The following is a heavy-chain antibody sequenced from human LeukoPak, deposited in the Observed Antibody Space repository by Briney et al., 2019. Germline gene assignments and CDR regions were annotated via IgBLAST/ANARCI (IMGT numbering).Heavy chain of an antibody. J-gene: IGHJ4*02. CDR2: ISGSGGST. V-gene: IGHV3-23*01. Sequence: AGGSLRLSCAASGFTFRSYVMTWVRQAPGKGLEWVSSISGSGGSTYYADSVKGRFTISRDSSKNTLYLQMDSLRAEDTAIYYCAKAMNVVATRDFYSDYWGQGTLVTVSS. CDR1: GFTFRSYV. D-gene: IGHD5-12*01. CDR3: AKAMNVVATRDFYSDY.